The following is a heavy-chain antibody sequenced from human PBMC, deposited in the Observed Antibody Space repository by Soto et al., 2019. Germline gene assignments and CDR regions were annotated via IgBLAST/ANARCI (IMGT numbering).Heavy chain of an antibody. CDR1: GFTFSSYA. D-gene: IGHD6-19*01. V-gene: IGHV3-23*01. Sequence: EVQMLESGGGLVQPGGSLRLSCAASGFTFSSYAMSWVRQAPGKGLEWVSVISGSGGSTYYADSVKGRFTISSDNSKNTLYLQMNSLRAEATAVYYCARRSSGWFFDYWGQGTLVTVSS. CDR2: ISGSGGST. J-gene: IGHJ4*02. CDR3: ARRSSGWFFDY.